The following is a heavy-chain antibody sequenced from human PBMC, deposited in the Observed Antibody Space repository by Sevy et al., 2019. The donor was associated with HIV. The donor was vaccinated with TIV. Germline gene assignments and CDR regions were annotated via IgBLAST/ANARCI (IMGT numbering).Heavy chain of an antibody. CDR1: GFTFSSYA. V-gene: IGHV3-30-3*01. CDR2: ISYDGSNK. D-gene: IGHD3-10*01. J-gene: IGHJ5*02. CDR3: AGAGWYYYGSGPPGWFDP. Sequence: GGSLRLSCAASGFTFSSYAMHWVRQAPGKGLEWVAVISYDGSNKYYADSVKGRFTISRDNSKNTLYLQMNSLRAEDTAVYYCAGAGWYYYGSGPPGWFDPWGQGTLVTVSS.